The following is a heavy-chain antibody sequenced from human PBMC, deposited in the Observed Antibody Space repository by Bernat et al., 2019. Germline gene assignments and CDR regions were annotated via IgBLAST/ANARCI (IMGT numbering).Heavy chain of an antibody. Sequence: EVQLVESGGGLVQPGGSLKLSCAASGFTFSGSAMHWVRQAPGKGLEWVGRISSNANSSATAYAASVKGRFTSSKDDSTNTAHLQMNSLKLEDTDAYDCTRPIEAAGRNALRDYWGQGTLVTVSS. CDR2: ISSNANSSAT. CDR3: TRPIEAAGRNALRDY. J-gene: IGHJ4*02. D-gene: IGHD6-25*01. V-gene: IGHV3-73*01. CDR1: GFTFSGSA.